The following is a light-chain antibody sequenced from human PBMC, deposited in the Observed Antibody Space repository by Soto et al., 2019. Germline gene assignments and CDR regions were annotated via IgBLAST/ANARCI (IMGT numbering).Light chain of an antibody. CDR3: MIWPSNAVV. CDR1: SDINVGSYN. J-gene: IGLJ2*01. V-gene: IGLV5-37*01. Sequence: QTVVTQPPSSSASPGEYARLTCTLPSDINVGSYNIYWYQQKPGSPPRYLLYYYSDSDKGQGSGVPSRFSGSKDASANTGILLISGLQSEDEADYYCMIWPSNAVVFGGGTKLTVL. CDR2: YYSDSDK.